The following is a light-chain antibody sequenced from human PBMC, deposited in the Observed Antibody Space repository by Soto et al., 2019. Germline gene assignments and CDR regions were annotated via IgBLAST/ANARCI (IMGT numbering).Light chain of an antibody. V-gene: IGKV3-20*01. J-gene: IGKJ3*01. Sequence: EDVLKQSPGTLSLSPGERAALSCRASQSVDKCFLAWYQQKPGQAPRLLIYSASSRPAGIPDRFSGSGSGTEFTLTITRLEPEDFAVYNCQQYGTSPFTFGPGTKVDMK. CDR3: QQYGTSPFT. CDR1: QSVDKCF. CDR2: SAS.